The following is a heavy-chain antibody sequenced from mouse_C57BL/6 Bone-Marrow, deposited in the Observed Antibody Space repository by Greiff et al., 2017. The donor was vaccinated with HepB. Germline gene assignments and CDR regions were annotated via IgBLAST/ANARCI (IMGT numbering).Heavy chain of an antibody. Sequence: QVQLKQPGAELVKPGASVKMSCKASGYTFTSYWITWVKQRPGQGLEWIGDIYPGSGSTNYNEKFKSKATLTVDTSSSTAYMQLSSLTSEDSAVYYCARSVTTVVPLYWGQGTTLTVSS. D-gene: IGHD1-1*01. V-gene: IGHV1-55*01. J-gene: IGHJ2*01. CDR3: ARSVTTVVPLY. CDR1: GYTFTSYW. CDR2: IYPGSGST.